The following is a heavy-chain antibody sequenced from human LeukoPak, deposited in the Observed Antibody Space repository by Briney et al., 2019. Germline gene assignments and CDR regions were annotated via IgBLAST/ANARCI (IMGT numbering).Heavy chain of an antibody. CDR2: IIPIFGTT. J-gene: IGHJ4*02. CDR3: ARHILSGYDFDY. D-gene: IGHD5-12*01. CDR1: GGTFNSYA. V-gene: IGHV1-69*05. Sequence: SVKVSCKASGGTFNSYAISWVRQAPGQGLEWMGGIIPIFGTTNYAQKFQGRVTITTDGSSSTAYMELRSLRSDDTAVYYCARHILSGYDFDYWGQGTLVTVSS.